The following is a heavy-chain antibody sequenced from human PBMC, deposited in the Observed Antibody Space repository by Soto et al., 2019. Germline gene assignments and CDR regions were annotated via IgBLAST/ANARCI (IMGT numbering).Heavy chain of an antibody. CDR3: ARVRNYYDSSGYHYDY. V-gene: IGHV1-69*01. J-gene: IGHJ4*02. Sequence: QVQLVQSGAEVKKPGSSVKVSCKASGGTFSSYAISWVRQAPGQGLEWMGGIIPIFGTANYAQKFQGRVTITADESTSTAYMELSRLRSEDTAVYYCARVRNYYDSSGYHYDYWGQGTLVTVSS. CDR1: GGTFSSYA. CDR2: IIPIFGTA. D-gene: IGHD3-22*01.